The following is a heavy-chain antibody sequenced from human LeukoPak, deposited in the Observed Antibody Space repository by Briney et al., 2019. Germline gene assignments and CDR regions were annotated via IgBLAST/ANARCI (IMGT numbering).Heavy chain of an antibody. CDR1: GFSFSTYG. V-gene: IGHV3-30*02. J-gene: IGHJ4*02. Sequence: PGGSLRLSCAASGFSFSTYGMHWVRQAPGKGLEWVAFIYYDGRNKFYADSVKGRFTISRDNSKNTLYLQMNSLRAEDTAVFYCVKEQGVVFGYFDNWGQGTLVTVSS. CDR3: VKEQGVVFGYFDN. CDR2: IYYDGRNK. D-gene: IGHD3-3*01.